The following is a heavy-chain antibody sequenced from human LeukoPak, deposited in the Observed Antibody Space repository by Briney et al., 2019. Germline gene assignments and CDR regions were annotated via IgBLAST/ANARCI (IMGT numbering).Heavy chain of an antibody. CDR1: GGSISSGGYS. Sequence: SQTLSLTCAVSGGSISSGGYSWSWIRQPPGKGLEWIGYIYHSGSTYYNPSLKSRVTISVDRSKNQFPLKLSSVTAADTAVYYCARVSGDYGSGSYPAMDVWGQGTTVTVSS. V-gene: IGHV4-30-2*01. D-gene: IGHD3-10*01. CDR2: IYHSGST. J-gene: IGHJ6*02. CDR3: ARVSGDYGSGSYPAMDV.